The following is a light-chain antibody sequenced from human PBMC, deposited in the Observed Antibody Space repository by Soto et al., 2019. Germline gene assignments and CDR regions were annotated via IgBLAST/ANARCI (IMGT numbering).Light chain of an antibody. CDR3: SSYTTSGIPVV. CDR2: EVK. Sequence: QSVLTQPASVSGSPGQSITISCAGSSSDIGAYNYVSWYQHRPGKAPKLLIFEVKSRPAGLSNRFSGSKSGNTASLTISGLQADDDGYYYCSSYTTSGIPVVFGGGTKVTVL. CDR1: SSDIGAYNY. V-gene: IGLV2-14*01. J-gene: IGLJ2*01.